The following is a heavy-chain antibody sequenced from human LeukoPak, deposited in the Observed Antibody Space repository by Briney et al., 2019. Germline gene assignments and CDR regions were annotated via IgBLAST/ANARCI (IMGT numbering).Heavy chain of an antibody. D-gene: IGHD6-13*01. J-gene: IGHJ6*03. V-gene: IGHV4-59*01. CDR3: ARTTEAHSWRTRYYDYYMDV. CDR1: GGSISSFD. CDR2: IYYSGST. Sequence: PSGTLSLTCTVSGGSISSFDWSWIRQPPGKGLEWIGYIYYSGSTYYNPSLKSRVSISVDTSKNQFSLKLSSVTAADTAVYYCARTTEAHSWRTRYYDYYMDVWGKGTTVTVSS.